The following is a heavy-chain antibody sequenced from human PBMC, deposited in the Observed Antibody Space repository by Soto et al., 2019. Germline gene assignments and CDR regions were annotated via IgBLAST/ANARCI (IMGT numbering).Heavy chain of an antibody. V-gene: IGHV3-23*01. Sequence: EVHLLESGGGLVQPGGSLRLSCAASGFTFSFYAMNWVRQAPGKGLEWVSGISDSGSTTYYADSVKGRFTISRDNSKNTLYLQRNSLRVEDTAVYDCARPDRDGYNYDYWGQGTLVTVSS. CDR2: ISDSGSTT. CDR3: ARPDRDGYNYDY. J-gene: IGHJ4*02. CDR1: GFTFSFYA. D-gene: IGHD5-12*01.